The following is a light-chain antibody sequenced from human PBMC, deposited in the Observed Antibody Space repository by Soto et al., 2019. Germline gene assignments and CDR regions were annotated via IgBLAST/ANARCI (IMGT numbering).Light chain of an antibody. Sequence: DIQMTQSPSSLSASVGDRVSITCRASQSISNSLNWYQQRPGKAPRLLIYAASNLHSGVPSRFSGSGSGSDFTLSIGSLQREDFATYYCQQSFSAPLTIGGGTKVDIK. J-gene: IGKJ4*01. CDR2: AAS. CDR1: QSISNS. V-gene: IGKV1-39*01. CDR3: QQSFSAPLT.